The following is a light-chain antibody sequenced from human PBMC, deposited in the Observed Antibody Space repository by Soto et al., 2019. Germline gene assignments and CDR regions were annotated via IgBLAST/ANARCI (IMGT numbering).Light chain of an antibody. V-gene: IGKV1-5*01. J-gene: IGKJ2*01. CDR2: AAS. CDR3: QQYKTHSYT. Sequence: DIQMTQSPSTLSASVGDRVTITCRASQNINTWLAWYQQKPGKAPKLLIYAASSLQSGVPSRFSGSGSGTQFTLTISSLQPDDFAIYYCQQYKTHSYTFGQGTNLEIK. CDR1: QNINTW.